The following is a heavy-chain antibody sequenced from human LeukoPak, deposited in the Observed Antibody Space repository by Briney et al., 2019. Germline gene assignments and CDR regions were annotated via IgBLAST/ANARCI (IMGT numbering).Heavy chain of an antibody. CDR2: ISSTGSTI. Sequence: PGGSLRLSCTASGFTFRNSEMNWVRQAPGKGLEWVSYISSTGSTIYYADSVKGRFTISRDNAKNSLYLQMNSLRAEDTAVYYCARGGSVGGSFDSSGYYPDYWGQGTLVTVSS. V-gene: IGHV3-48*03. CDR1: GFTFRNSE. CDR3: ARGGSVGGSFDSSGYYPDY. D-gene: IGHD3-22*01. J-gene: IGHJ4*02.